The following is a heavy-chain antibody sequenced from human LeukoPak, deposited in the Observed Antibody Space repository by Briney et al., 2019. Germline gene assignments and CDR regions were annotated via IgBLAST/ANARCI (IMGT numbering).Heavy chain of an antibody. J-gene: IGHJ4*02. CDR2: IYYSGST. D-gene: IGHD3-10*01. Sequence: SETLSLTSSVSGGSISSYHWSWIRQPPGKGLEWIGYIYYSGSTNYNPSLKSRVTISVDTSKNQFSLKLSSVTAADTAVYYCARSVNGSGSNFDYWGQGTLVTVSS. CDR1: GGSISSYH. CDR3: ARSVNGSGSNFDY. V-gene: IGHV4-59*12.